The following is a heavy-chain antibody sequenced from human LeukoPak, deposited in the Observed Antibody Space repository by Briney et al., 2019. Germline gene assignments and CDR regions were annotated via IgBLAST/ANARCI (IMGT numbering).Heavy chain of an antibody. CDR2: IKQDGSEK. Sequence: GGSLRLSCAASGFTFAKYWMTWVRQAPGKGLEWVANIKQDGSEKFYVDSVKGRFTISRDNAKNSLDLQINSLGAEDTAVYYCARGLDCRSTSCYLDNWGQGTLVTASS. J-gene: IGHJ4*02. CDR3: ARGLDCRSTSCYLDN. V-gene: IGHV3-7*01. D-gene: IGHD2-2*01. CDR1: GFTFAKYW.